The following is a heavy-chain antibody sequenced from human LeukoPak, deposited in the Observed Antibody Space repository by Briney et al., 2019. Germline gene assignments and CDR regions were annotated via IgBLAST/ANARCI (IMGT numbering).Heavy chain of an antibody. V-gene: IGHV4-59*11. CDR1: GGSISSHY. CDR3: ARGLTIFGVVKYYFDY. CDR2: IYYSGST. Sequence: SETLSLTCTVSGGSISSHYWSWIRQPPGKGLEWIGYIYYSGSTNYNPSLKSRVTISVDTSKNQFSLKLSSVTAADTAVYYCARGLTIFGVVKYYFDYWGQGTLVTVSS. D-gene: IGHD3-3*01. J-gene: IGHJ4*02.